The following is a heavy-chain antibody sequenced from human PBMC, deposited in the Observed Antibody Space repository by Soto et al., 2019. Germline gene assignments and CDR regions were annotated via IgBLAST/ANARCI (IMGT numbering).Heavy chain of an antibody. CDR2: ISYDGSNK. D-gene: IGHD3-10*01. Sequence: PGGSLRLSCASSGFTLSSYAMSWVRQAPGKGLEWVAVISYDGSNKYYADSVKGRFTISRDNSKNTLYLQMNSLRAEDTAVYYCAKYSSLLWFGESHFDYWGQGTLVTVSS. CDR3: AKYSSLLWFGESHFDY. CDR1: GFTLSSYA. V-gene: IGHV3-30*18. J-gene: IGHJ4*02.